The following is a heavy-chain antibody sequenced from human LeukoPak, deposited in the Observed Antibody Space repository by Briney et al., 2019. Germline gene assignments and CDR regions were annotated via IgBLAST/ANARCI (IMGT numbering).Heavy chain of an antibody. J-gene: IGHJ4*02. D-gene: IGHD1-26*01. V-gene: IGHV3-33*01. CDR3: ASRFMRELPLGY. CDR1: GFTFSSYG. Sequence: PGRSLRLSCAASGFTFSSYGMHWVRQAPGKGLEWVAVIWYDGSNKYYADSVKGRFTISRDNSKNTLYLQMNSLRAEDTAVYYCASRFMRELPLGYWGQGTLVTVSS. CDR2: IWYDGSNK.